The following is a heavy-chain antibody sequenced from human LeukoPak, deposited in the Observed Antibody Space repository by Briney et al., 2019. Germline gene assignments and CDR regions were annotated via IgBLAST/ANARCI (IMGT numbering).Heavy chain of an antibody. D-gene: IGHD3-16*01. CDR3: AKGGFDNGGPSYYFDY. J-gene: IGHJ4*02. CDR1: GFTFSSYA. CDR2: ISGSGGST. Sequence: GGSQRLSCAASGFTFSSYAMSWVRQAPGKGLEWVSAISGSGGSTYYADSVKGRFTISRDNSKNTLYLQMNSLRAEDTAVYYCAKGGFDNGGPSYYFDYWGQGTLVTVSS. V-gene: IGHV3-23*01.